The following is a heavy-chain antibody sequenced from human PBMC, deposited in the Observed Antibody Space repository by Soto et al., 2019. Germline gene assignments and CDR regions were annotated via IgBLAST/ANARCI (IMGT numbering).Heavy chain of an antibody. CDR1: GGSISSSGYY. V-gene: IGHV4-31*03. J-gene: IGHJ5*02. Sequence: QVQLQESGPGLVKPSQTLSLTCTVSGGSISSSGYYWSWIRQQPEKGLEWMGNIYYSGGTYYNPSLKSRLTISIDTSNNQFYLKLSSVTAADTAIYYCARAAYGAYGRLNWFDPWGQGTLVTVSS. CDR2: IYYSGGT. CDR3: ARAAYGAYGRLNWFDP. D-gene: IGHD4-17*01.